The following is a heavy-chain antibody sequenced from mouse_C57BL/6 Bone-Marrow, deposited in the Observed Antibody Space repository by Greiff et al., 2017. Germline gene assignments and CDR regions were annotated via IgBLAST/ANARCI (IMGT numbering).Heavy chain of an antibody. Sequence: VKLMESGAELVRPGASVKLSCKASGYTFTSYGISWVKQRTGQGLEWIGEIYPRSGNTYYNEKFKGKATLTADKSSSTAYMELRSLTSEDSAVYFCARSICGFDYWGQGTTLTVSS. CDR2: IYPRSGNT. J-gene: IGHJ2*01. CDR1: GYTFTSYG. CDR3: ARSICGFDY. V-gene: IGHV1-81*01.